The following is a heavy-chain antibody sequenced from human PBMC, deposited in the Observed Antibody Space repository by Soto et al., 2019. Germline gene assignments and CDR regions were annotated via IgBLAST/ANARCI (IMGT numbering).Heavy chain of an antibody. Sequence: PGESLKISCQASGYSFTTYWISWVRQMPGKGLGCMGRIDPTDSYTDYGPSFEGHVTMSVDRSINTAYLEWSSLKASDSAMYYCARLTLAHDSSGYHIFDYWGQGTLVTV. CDR3: ARLTLAHDSSGYHIFDY. CDR1: GYSFTTYW. J-gene: IGHJ4*02. D-gene: IGHD3-22*01. CDR2: IDPTDSYT. V-gene: IGHV5-10-1*01.